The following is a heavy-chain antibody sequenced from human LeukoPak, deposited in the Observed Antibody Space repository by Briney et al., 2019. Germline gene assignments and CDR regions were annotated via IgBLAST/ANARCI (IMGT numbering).Heavy chain of an antibody. CDR2: TSGSGGST. D-gene: IGHD2-2*01. V-gene: IGHV3-23*01. Sequence: GGSLRLSCVASGFTFSNYAMSWVRQAPGKGLEWVSATSGSGGSTYYADSVKGRFTVSRDNSHNTLYLQMNSLRAEDTAIYYCAKARSSWAGYFDSWGQGMLVIVS. J-gene: IGHJ4*02. CDR3: AKARSSWAGYFDS. CDR1: GFTFSNYA.